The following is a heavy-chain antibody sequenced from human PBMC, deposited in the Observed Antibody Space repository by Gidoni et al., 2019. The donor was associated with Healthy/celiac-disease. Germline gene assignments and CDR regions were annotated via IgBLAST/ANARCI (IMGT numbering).Heavy chain of an antibody. CDR3: VKGASKQLVPALFDP. CDR1: GFTFSSYA. Sequence: EVQLVESGGGLVQPGGSLRLSCSASGFTFSSYAMHWVRQAPGKGLEYVSAISSNGGSTYYADSVKGRFTISRDNSKNTLYLQMSSLRAEDTAVYYCVKGASKQLVPALFDPWGQGTLVTVSS. J-gene: IGHJ5*02. V-gene: IGHV3-64D*06. CDR2: ISSNGGST. D-gene: IGHD6-6*01.